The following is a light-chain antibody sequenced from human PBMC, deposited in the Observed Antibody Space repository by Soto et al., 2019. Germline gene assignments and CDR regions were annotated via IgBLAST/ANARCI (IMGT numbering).Light chain of an antibody. CDR1: QSVSSN. Sequence: EIVMTQSPATLSVSPGERATLSCRASQSVSSNLAWYQQKPGQAPRLLIYGASTRATGIPARFSGSGSGTDFTLTISSLQSEEFAVYYCQHYNNWTRTFGQGTKVEIK. V-gene: IGKV3-15*01. J-gene: IGKJ1*01. CDR2: GAS. CDR3: QHYNNWTRT.